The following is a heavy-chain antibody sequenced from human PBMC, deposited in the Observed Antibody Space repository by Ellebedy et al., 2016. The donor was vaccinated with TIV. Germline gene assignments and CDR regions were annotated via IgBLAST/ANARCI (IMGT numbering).Heavy chain of an antibody. D-gene: IGHD2-15*01. Sequence: GGSLRLSXEASRFSSNDYWMSWVRQAPGKGLEWVANINQDGEKNYVDSVKGRFTISRDNSKNTLYLQMNSLRAEDTAVYYCAKTVVPSDLGTFDFWGQGTLVTVSS. J-gene: IGHJ4*02. CDR2: INQDGEK. CDR1: RFSSNDYW. V-gene: IGHV3-7*01. CDR3: AKTVVPSDLGTFDF.